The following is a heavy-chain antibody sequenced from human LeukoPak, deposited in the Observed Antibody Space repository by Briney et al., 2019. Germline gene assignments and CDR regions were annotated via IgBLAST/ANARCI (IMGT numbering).Heavy chain of an antibody. J-gene: IGHJ4*02. CDR1: GGSISSNNW. CDR2: IYHSGST. Sequence: SETLSLTCAVSGGSISSNNWWSWVRQPPGKGLEWIGEIYHSGSTNYNPSLKSRVTISVDTSKNQFSLKLSSVTAADTAVYYCARGGDGYNWSDYWGQGTLVTVSS. CDR3: ARGGDGYNWSDY. D-gene: IGHD5-24*01. V-gene: IGHV4-4*02.